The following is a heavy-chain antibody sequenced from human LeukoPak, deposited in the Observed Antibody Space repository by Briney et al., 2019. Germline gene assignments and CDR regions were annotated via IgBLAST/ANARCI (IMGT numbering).Heavy chain of an antibody. CDR3: ARRRYCGGGSCYCYFDY. J-gene: IGHJ4*02. Sequence: SETLSLTCTVSGGSISSGSYYWSWIRQPAGKGLEWIGRIYTSGSTNYNPSLKSRVTISVDTSKNQFSLKLSSVTAADTAVYYCARRRYCGGGSCYCYFDYWGQGALVTVSS. CDR1: GGSISSGSYY. D-gene: IGHD2-15*01. V-gene: IGHV4-61*02. CDR2: IYTSGST.